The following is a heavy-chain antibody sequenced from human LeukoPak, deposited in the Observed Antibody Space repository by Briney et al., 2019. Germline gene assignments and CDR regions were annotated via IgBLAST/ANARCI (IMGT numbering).Heavy chain of an antibody. CDR3: TRDDLGYCSNGICYTSDY. CDR1: GGSINSGDFY. D-gene: IGHD2-8*01. Sequence: SQTLSLTCAVSGGSINSGDFYWSWIRQPPGKGLEWIGYIHYTGHTFYNLSLKSRVTISVDTSENQFSLNLTSVTAADTAVYYCTRDDLGYCSNGICYTSDYWGQGTLATVSS. CDR2: IHYTGHT. J-gene: IGHJ4*02. V-gene: IGHV4-30-4*01.